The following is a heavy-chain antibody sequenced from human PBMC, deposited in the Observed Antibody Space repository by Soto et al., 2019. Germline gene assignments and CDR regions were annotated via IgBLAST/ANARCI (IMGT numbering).Heavy chain of an antibody. J-gene: IGHJ3*01. D-gene: IGHD3-22*01. V-gene: IGHV4-59*03. CDR3: ATDSTGYYSDAFDD. CDR1: GAAMSSYY. CDR2: IYNSGTT. Sequence: QLQESGPGLVKPSETLSLTCTVSGAAMSSYYWSWLRQSPGKGLEWIGYIYNSGTTDYNPSLKSRVTISVERSKFQFSLKLTSVTAADTAVYYCATDSTGYYSDAFDDWGQGARVIVSS.